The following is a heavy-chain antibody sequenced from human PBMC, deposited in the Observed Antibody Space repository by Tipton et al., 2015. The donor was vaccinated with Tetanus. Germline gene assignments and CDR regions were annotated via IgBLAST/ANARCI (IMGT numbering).Heavy chain of an antibody. V-gene: IGHV1-18*01. CDR1: GYTFTSYG. Sequence: QLVQSGAEVKKPGASVKVSCKASGYTFTSYGISWVRQAPGQGLEWMGWISAYNGNTNYAQKLQGRVTMTTDTSTSTAYMELRSRRADDTAVYYCAGVVAVIAVAHFDYWGQGTLVTVSS. D-gene: IGHD6-19*01. CDR2: ISAYNGNT. J-gene: IGHJ4*02. CDR3: AGVVAVIAVAHFDY.